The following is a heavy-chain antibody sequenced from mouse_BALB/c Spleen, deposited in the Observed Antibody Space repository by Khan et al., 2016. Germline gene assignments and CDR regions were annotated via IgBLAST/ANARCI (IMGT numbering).Heavy chain of an antibody. D-gene: IGHD1-1*01. J-gene: IGHJ2*01. CDR1: AYAFTSYN. CDR3: AREGITTVVTKGLDY. Sequence: QLKQSGPELVKPGASVKVSCKASAYAFTSYNMFWVKQSHGKSLEWIGYIDPYNGDTNYNQNFKGKATLTVDKSSSTAYMHLNSLTSEDSAVYYCAREGITTVVTKGLDYWGQGTTLTVSS. V-gene: IGHV1S135*01. CDR2: IDPYNGDT.